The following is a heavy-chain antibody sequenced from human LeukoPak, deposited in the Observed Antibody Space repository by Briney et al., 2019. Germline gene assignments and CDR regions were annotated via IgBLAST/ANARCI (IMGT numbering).Heavy chain of an antibody. CDR2: IKQDGSEK. CDR1: GFTFSSYW. D-gene: IGHD1-26*01. J-gene: IGHJ3*02. Sequence: GGSLRLSCAASGFTFSSYWMSWVRQAPGKGLEWVASIKQDGSEKYYVDSVKGRFTISRDNAKNSLYLQMNSLRAEDTAVYYCASWDGAADDAFDIWGQGTMVTVSS. CDR3: ASWDGAADDAFDI. V-gene: IGHV3-7*01.